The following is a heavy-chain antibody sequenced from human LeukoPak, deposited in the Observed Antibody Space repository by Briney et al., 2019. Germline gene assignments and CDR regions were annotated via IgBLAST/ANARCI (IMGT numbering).Heavy chain of an antibody. CDR3: ARGSDIVVVVAAIPYYYGMDV. CDR1: GYTLTELS. D-gene: IGHD2-15*01. Sequence: SVTVSCKVSGYTLTELSMHWVRQAPGKGLEWMGGIIPIFGTANYAQKFQGRVTITADESTSTAYMELSSLRSEDTAVYYCARGSDIVVVVAAIPYYYGMDVWGKGTTVTVSS. V-gene: IGHV1-69*13. J-gene: IGHJ6*04. CDR2: IIPIFGTA.